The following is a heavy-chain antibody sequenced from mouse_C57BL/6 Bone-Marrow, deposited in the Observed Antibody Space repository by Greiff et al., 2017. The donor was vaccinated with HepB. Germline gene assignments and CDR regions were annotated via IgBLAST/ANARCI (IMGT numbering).Heavy chain of an antibody. CDR2: INPYNGGT. Sequence: VQLQQSGPVLVKPGASVKMSCKASGYTFTDYYMNWVKQSHGKSLEWIGVINPYNGGTSYNQKFKGKATLTVDKYSSTAYMELNSLTSEDSAVYYCARWGYGSSYYFDYWGLGTTLTVSS. V-gene: IGHV1-19*01. D-gene: IGHD1-1*01. J-gene: IGHJ2*01. CDR3: ARWGYGSSYYFDY. CDR1: GYTFTDYY.